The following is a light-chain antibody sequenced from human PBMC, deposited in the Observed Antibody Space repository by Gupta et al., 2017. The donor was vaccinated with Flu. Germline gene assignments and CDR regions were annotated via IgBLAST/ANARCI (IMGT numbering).Light chain of an antibody. Sequence: GTLSLSPGERATLSCRASQNVSYNYLAWYQQKPGQAPRLLIYDASRRATGVPDRFSGSGSGTDFTLTVSGLEPEDFAVFYCQQYGRSPWTFGQGTKV. CDR3: QQYGRSPWT. V-gene: IGKV3-20*01. J-gene: IGKJ1*01. CDR1: QNVSYNY. CDR2: DAS.